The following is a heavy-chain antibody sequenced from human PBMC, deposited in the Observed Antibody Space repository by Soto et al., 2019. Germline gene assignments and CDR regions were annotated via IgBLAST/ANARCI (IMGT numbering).Heavy chain of an antibody. D-gene: IGHD6-13*01. CDR2: ISSSSSSTI. CDR3: ARDPPPYSSSWYAFDI. V-gene: IGHV3-48*02. Sequence: PGGSLRLSCAASGFTFSSYSMNWVRQAPGKGLEWVSYISSSSSSTIYYADSVKGRFTISRDNAKNSLYLQMNSLRDEDTAVYYCARDPPPYSSSWYAFDIWGQGTMVTVSS. J-gene: IGHJ3*02. CDR1: GFTFSSYS.